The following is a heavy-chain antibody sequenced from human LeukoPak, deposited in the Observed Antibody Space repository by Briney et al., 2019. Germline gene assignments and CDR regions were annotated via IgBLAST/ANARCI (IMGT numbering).Heavy chain of an antibody. CDR1: GFSFSNYW. CDR3: ARSNRLDFDY. Sequence: GGSLRLSCAASGFSFSNYWMHWVRQAPGKGLVWVSRINSDGSSISYAGSVKGRVTISRDNVKNSLYLQMNSLRAGDTAVYYCARSNRLDFDYWGQGTLVTVSS. CDR2: INSDGSSI. V-gene: IGHV3-74*01. D-gene: IGHD1-14*01. J-gene: IGHJ4*02.